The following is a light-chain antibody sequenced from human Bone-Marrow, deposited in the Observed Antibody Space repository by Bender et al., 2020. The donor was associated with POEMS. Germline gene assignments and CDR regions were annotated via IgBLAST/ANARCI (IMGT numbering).Light chain of an antibody. J-gene: IGLJ3*02. Sequence: QSVLTQPPSVSGAPGQRVTISCTGSSSNIGAGYDVHWYQQLPGTAPKVLIYSSHRRPSEVPDRFSGSRSGTSASLAISGLKSEEEAEYYCAVWDDSLNGWVFGGGTKLTVL. CDR2: SSH. V-gene: IGLV1-40*01. CDR1: SSNIGAGYD. CDR3: AVWDDSLNGWV.